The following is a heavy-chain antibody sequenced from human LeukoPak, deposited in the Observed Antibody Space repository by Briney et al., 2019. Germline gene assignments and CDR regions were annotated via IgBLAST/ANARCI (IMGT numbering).Heavy chain of an antibody. CDR2: INPNSGGT. J-gene: IGHJ4*02. CDR3: ARAGWVGGNAAPFDY. CDR1: GYTFTGYY. D-gene: IGHD4-23*01. Sequence: ASVKVSCKASGYTFTGYYMHWVRQAPGQGLEWMGWINPNSGGTNYAQKFQGRVTMTRDTSISTAYMELSRLRSDDTAVYYCARAGWVGGNAAPFDYWGQGTLVTVSS. V-gene: IGHV1-2*02.